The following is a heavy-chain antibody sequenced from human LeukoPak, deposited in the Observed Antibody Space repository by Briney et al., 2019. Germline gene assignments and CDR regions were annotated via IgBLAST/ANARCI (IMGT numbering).Heavy chain of an antibody. J-gene: IGHJ4*02. CDR1: GDSISSATHF. CDR3: ARFLNWVFDN. D-gene: IGHD7-27*01. CDR2: IHSSGST. V-gene: IGHV4-61*02. Sequence: PSQTLSLTCAVSGDSISSATHFWRWIRQPAGKGLEWIGRIHSSGSTNYNPSLKSRVSISVDTSKNQFSLKLSSVTAADTAVYYCARFLNWVFDNWGQGTPVTVSS.